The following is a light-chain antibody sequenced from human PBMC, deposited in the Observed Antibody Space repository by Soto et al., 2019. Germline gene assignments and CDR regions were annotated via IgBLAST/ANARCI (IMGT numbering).Light chain of an antibody. CDR1: QSVSSSY. V-gene: IGKV3-20*01. Sequence: EIVLTQSPGTLSLSPGERATLSCRASQSVSSSYLAWFQQKPGQAPRLLIYGASSRATGISDRFCGSGSGTDLTLTTSRPQNAAFAVYYFQQYDSSRTFGQRTKVDI. J-gene: IGKJ1*01. CDR2: GAS. CDR3: QQYDSSRT.